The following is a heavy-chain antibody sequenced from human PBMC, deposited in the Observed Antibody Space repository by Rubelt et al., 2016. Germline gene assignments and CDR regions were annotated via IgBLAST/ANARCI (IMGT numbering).Heavy chain of an antibody. D-gene: IGHD6-19*01. Sequence: QVQLQESGPGLVKPSGTLSLTCAVSGGSISSSNWWSWVRQPPGKGLEWIGELYHSGSTNYNPSLKSRVTISVDKSKNQASLKLSSGTAADTAVYYCAKVGGIAVAGTSNWHDPWGQGTLVTVSS. V-gene: IGHV4-4*02. J-gene: IGHJ5*02. CDR3: AKVGGIAVAGTSNWHDP. CDR1: GGSISSSNW. CDR2: LYHSGST.